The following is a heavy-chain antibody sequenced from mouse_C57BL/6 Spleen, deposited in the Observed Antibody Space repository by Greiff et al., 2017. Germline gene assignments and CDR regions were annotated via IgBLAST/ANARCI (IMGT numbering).Heavy chain of an antibody. Sequence: VQLQQSGAELMKPGASVKLSCKAPGYTFTGYWIEWVKQRPGHGLEWIGEILPGSGSTNYNEKFKGKATFTADTASNTAYMQLSSLTTEDSAIYYCARSPSYYGSSYFDYWGQGTTLTVSS. CDR1: GYTFTGYW. D-gene: IGHD1-1*01. CDR3: ARSPSYYGSSYFDY. CDR2: ILPGSGST. V-gene: IGHV1-9*01. J-gene: IGHJ2*01.